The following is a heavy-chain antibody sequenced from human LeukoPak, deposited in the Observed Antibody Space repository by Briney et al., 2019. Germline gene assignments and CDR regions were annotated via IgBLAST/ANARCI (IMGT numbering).Heavy chain of an antibody. CDR1: GFTFSSYS. CDR2: ISSSSSYI. V-gene: IGHV3-21*01. D-gene: IGHD2-15*01. Sequence: GGSLRLSCAAPGFTFSSYSMNWVRQAPGKGLEWVSSISSSSSYIYYADSVKGRFTISRDNAKNSLYLQMNSLRAEDTAVYYCARDRVYCSGGSCYSIEYYYYYMDVWGKGTTVTVSS. J-gene: IGHJ6*03. CDR3: ARDRVYCSGGSCYSIEYYYYYMDV.